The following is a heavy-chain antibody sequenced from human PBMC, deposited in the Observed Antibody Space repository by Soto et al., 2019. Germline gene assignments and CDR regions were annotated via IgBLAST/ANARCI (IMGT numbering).Heavy chain of an antibody. V-gene: IGHV3-9*01. CDR2: ISWNSGSI. CDR3: AKGTYSSSKTLDY. CDR1: GFTFDDYA. D-gene: IGHD6-6*01. Sequence: EVQLVESGGGLVQPGRSMRLSCAASGFTFDDYAMHWVRQAPGKGLEWVSGISWNSGSIVYEDSVKGRFTISRDNAKNALYLQMNILRAEDTALYYCAKGTYSSSKTLDYWGQGTLVTVSS. J-gene: IGHJ4*02.